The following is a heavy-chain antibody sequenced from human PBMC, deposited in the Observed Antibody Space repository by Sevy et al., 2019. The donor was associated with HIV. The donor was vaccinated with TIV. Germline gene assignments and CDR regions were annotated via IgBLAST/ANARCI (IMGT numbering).Heavy chain of an antibody. V-gene: IGHV3-7*01. D-gene: IGHD3-22*01. CDR2: IKQDGSEK. Sequence: GGSLRLSCAASGFTFSSYWMSWVRQAPGKGLEWVANIKQDGSEKYYVDSVKGRFTISRDNAKNSLYLQMNSLRAEDTAVYYCARDYPNNYYDSSGTNYYYGMGVWGQGTTVTVSS. CDR1: GFTFSSYW. CDR3: ARDYPNNYYDSSGTNYYYGMGV. J-gene: IGHJ6*02.